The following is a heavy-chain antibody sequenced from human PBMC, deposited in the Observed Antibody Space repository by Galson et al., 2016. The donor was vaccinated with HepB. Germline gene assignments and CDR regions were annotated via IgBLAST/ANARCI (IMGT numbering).Heavy chain of an antibody. CDR1: GFTFSIHD. D-gene: IGHD2-2*01. Sequence: SLRLSCAASGFTFSIHDMHWVRQATRKGLEWVSAIETSGATYYPDSVKGRFTISRENGKNSLYLQMDSLRAGDTAVYYCTRGKSLWTMPWNYGLDVWGKGTPVTVSS. CDR2: IETSGAT. J-gene: IGHJ6*04. CDR3: TRGKSLWTMPWNYGLDV. V-gene: IGHV3-13*01.